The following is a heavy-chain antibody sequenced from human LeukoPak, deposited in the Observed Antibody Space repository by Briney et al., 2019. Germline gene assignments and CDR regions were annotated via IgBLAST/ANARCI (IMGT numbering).Heavy chain of an antibody. V-gene: IGHV3-48*02. J-gene: IGHJ4*02. D-gene: IGHD5-12*01. CDR1: GFTFSNYG. CDR3: ARLISGYDSY. Sequence: QAGGSLRLSCVASGFTFSNYGMNWVRQAPGKGLEWVSYISSSSSTIYYADSVKGRFTISRGNAENSLYLQMDGLRDEDTAIYYCARLISGYDSYWGQGTLVTVSS. CDR2: ISSSSSTI.